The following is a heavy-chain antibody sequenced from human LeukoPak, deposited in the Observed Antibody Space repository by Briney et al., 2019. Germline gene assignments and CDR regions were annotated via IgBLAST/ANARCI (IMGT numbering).Heavy chain of an antibody. CDR3: ASRYSSSWYNWFDP. CDR1: GASISSDY. D-gene: IGHD6-13*01. V-gene: IGHV4-59*12. Sequence: SEILSLTCTVSGASISSDYWTWIRQPPGKGLEWIGCGHKSGSTHYNPSPRSRVTISVDTSKNQFSLKLSSVTAADTAVYYCASRYSSSWYNWFDPWGQGTLVTVSS. J-gene: IGHJ5*02. CDR2: GHKSGST.